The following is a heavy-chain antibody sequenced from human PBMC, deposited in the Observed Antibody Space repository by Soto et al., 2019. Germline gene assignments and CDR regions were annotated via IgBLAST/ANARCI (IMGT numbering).Heavy chain of an antibody. CDR3: ARALYSSSWYGY. CDR2: IYYSGST. Sequence: SETLSLTCTAFGGSISSYYWSWIRQPPGKGLEWIGYIYYSGSTNYNPSLKSRVTISVDTSKNQFSLKLSSVTAADTAVYYCARALYSSSWYGYWGQGTLITVSS. D-gene: IGHD6-13*01. CDR1: GGSISSYY. J-gene: IGHJ4*02. V-gene: IGHV4-59*01.